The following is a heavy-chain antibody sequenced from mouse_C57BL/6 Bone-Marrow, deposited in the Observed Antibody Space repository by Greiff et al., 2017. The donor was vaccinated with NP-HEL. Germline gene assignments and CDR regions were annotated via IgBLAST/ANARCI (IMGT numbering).Heavy chain of an antibody. D-gene: IGHD3-2*02. V-gene: IGHV2-9-1*01. J-gene: IGHJ3*01. CDR3: ALQTAQASGFAY. Sequence: VKLQESGPGLVAPSQSLSITCTVSGFSLTSYAISWVRQPPGKGLEWLGVIWTGGGTNYNSALKSRLSISKDNSKSQVFLKMNSLQTDDTARYYCALQTAQASGFAYWGQGTLVTVSA. CDR1: GFSLTSYA. CDR2: IWTGGGT.